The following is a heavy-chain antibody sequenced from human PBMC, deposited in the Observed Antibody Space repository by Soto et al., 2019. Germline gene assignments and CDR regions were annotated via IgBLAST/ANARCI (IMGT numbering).Heavy chain of an antibody. CDR1: GDSVASNSAA. D-gene: IGHD3-22*01. V-gene: IGHV6-1*01. J-gene: IGHJ5*02. Sequence: SQTLSLTCAISGDSVASNSAAWHWVRQSPSRGLEWLGRTYYRSKWFNDYALSVKSRITINPDTSKNQFSLHLNSVAPEYTAVYYCARGDPSNSSGFYSWFDPWGQGTLATVSS. CDR3: ARGDPSNSSGFYSWFDP. CDR2: TYYRSKWFN.